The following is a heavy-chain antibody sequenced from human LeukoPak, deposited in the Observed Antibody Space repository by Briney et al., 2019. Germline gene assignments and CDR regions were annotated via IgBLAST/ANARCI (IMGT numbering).Heavy chain of an antibody. V-gene: IGHV1-8*01. CDR1: GYTFTSYD. D-gene: IGHD2-15*01. Sequence: ASVKVSCKASGYTFTSYDINWVRQATGQGLEWMGWMNPNSGNTGYAQKFQGRVTMTRNTSISTAYMELSSLRSEDTAVYYCATDSDCSGGSCYSVDWFDPWGQGTLVTVSS. CDR3: ATDSDCSGGSCYSVDWFDP. J-gene: IGHJ5*02. CDR2: MNPNSGNT.